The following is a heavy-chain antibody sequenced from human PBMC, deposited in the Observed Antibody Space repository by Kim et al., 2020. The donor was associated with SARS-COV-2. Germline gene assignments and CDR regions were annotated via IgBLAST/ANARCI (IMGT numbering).Heavy chain of an antibody. J-gene: IGHJ4*02. CDR1: GGSVNSGGSY. CDR3: ARDGGELLLLD. CDR2: IYYTGRT. V-gene: IGHV4-61*03. D-gene: IGHD1-26*01. Sequence: SETLSLTCTVSGGSVNSGGSYWSWIRQPPGKGLEWIGYIYYTGRTNYNPSLKSRATISADTSKNHFSLKLSSVTAADTAVYYCARDGGELLLLDWGQGTLVTVSS.